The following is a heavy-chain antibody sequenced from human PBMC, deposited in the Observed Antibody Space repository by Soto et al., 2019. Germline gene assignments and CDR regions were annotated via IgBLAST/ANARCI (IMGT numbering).Heavy chain of an antibody. Sequence: HLQLQESGPGLVKPSETLSLTCTVSDDAITSGAYYWGLIRQPPGKGLEWIGTIQYRGSTYYNPSLKSRVTMSRDTSQNQFSLRLTSVTAADTAVYFCAGMFWVGDLLFDYWGQGTLVTVSS. J-gene: IGHJ4*02. D-gene: IGHD3-10*01. CDR2: IQYRGST. CDR3: AGMFWVGDLLFDY. CDR1: DDAITSGAYY. V-gene: IGHV4-39*01.